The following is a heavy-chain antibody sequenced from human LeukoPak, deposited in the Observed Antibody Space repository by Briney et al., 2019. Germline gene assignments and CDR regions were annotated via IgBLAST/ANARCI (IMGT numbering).Heavy chain of an antibody. CDR2: IYTGGTT. CDR1: GFTFSSYA. V-gene: IGHV3-66*04. J-gene: IGHJ4*02. CDR3: ARRGGWSAAFDY. Sequence: PGGSLRLSCAASGFTFSSYAMSWVRQAPGKGLEWVSVIYTGGTTYYADSVRGRFTISRDNSKNTLYLQMNSLRADDTAVYYCARRGGWSAAFDYWGQGTLVTVSS. D-gene: IGHD6-19*01.